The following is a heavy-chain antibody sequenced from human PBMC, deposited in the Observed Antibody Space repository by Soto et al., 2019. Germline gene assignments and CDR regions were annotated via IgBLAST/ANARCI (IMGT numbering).Heavy chain of an antibody. CDR3: ANGSGSYHWFDP. D-gene: IGHD3-10*01. Sequence: SETLSLTCTVSGGSISSYYLSWIRQPPGKGLEWIGYIYYSGSTNYNPSLKSRVTISVDTSKNQFSLKLSSVTAADTAVYYCANGSGSYHWFDPRGQGTLVTVSS. CDR2: IYYSGST. CDR1: GGSISSYY. V-gene: IGHV4-59*08. J-gene: IGHJ5*02.